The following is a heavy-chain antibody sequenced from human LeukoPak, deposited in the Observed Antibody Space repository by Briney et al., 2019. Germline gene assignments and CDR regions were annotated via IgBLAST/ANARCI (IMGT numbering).Heavy chain of an antibody. CDR1: GFTFSNYG. Sequence: PGRSLRLSCTASGFTFSNYGMHWVRQAPGKGLEWVAAISYGGSNEYYADSVKGRFTISRDNSKNTLFLQMNSLRPEDTAVYHCAKVALFSGYYPPFDYWGQGTLVTVSS. D-gene: IGHD3-22*01. CDR3: AKVALFSGYYPPFDY. J-gene: IGHJ4*02. V-gene: IGHV3-30*18. CDR2: ISYGGSNE.